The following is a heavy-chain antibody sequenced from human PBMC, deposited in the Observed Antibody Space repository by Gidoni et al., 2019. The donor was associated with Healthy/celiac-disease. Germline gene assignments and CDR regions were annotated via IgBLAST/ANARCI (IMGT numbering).Heavy chain of an antibody. Sequence: QVQLVQSGAEVKKPGASVKVSCKAFEYTFTGYYLHWVRQAPGQGPEWMGWINPKSGGTKFAHKFQGRVTMTRDTSINTGYMELSRLRSDDTAVYYCARDLGYCSGGSCDFGMDVWGQGTTVTVSS. CDR2: INPKSGGT. D-gene: IGHD2-15*01. J-gene: IGHJ6*02. CDR3: ARDLGYCSGGSCDFGMDV. CDR1: EYTFTGYY. V-gene: IGHV1-2*07.